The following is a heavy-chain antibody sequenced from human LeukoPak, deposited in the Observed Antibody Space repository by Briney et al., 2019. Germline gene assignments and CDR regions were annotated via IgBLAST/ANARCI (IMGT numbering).Heavy chain of an antibody. Sequence: SETLSLTCAVSGGSIISSSYNWGWIRQPPGKGLEWIGTIYHSGTTYYNPSLKSRVTISVDTSKNQFSLKLSSVTAADTAVYYCARGYSSSWSGEEYFDYWGQGTLVTVSS. CDR1: GGSIISSSYN. J-gene: IGHJ4*02. CDR2: IYHSGTT. CDR3: ARGYSSSWSGEEYFDY. D-gene: IGHD6-13*01. V-gene: IGHV4-39*07.